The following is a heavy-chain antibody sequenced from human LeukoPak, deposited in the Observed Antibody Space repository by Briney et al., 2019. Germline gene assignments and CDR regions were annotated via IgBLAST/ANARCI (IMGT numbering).Heavy chain of an antibody. Sequence: GSLKVSCKSSGYTFTSYYMYWVRQAPGQGLEWMGIINPSGGSTSYAQKFQGRVTMTRDTSTSAVYMELSSLRSEDTAVYYCARDSGMVPGTVDYWGQGTLVMVSA. CDR3: ARDSGMVPGTVDY. CDR1: GYTFTSYY. CDR2: INPSGGST. J-gene: IGHJ4*02. V-gene: IGHV1-46*01. D-gene: IGHD3-10*01.